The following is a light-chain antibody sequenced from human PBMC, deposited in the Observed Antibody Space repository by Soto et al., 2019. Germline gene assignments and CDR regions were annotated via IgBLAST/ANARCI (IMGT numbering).Light chain of an antibody. CDR2: SNN. Sequence: SVLTEPPSASGTPGQRVTISCSGSSSNIGSNTVNWYQQLPGTAPKLLIYSNNQRPSGVPDRFSGSKSGTSASLAISGLQSEDEADYYCAAWDDSLNVVVFGGGTQLTV. CDR3: AAWDDSLNVVV. V-gene: IGLV1-44*01. CDR1: SSNIGSNT. J-gene: IGLJ2*01.